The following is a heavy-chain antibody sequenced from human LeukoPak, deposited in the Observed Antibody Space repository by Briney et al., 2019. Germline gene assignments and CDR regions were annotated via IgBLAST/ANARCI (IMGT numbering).Heavy chain of an antibody. CDR1: GFTFDDYA. Sequence: PGGSLRLSCAASGFTFDDYAMHWVRQAPGKGLEWVSGISWNSGSIGYADSVKGRFTISRDNAKNSLYLQMNSLRAEDTALYYCAKGSHYSRSPGIDYWGQGTLVTVSS. V-gene: IGHV3-9*01. D-gene: IGHD1-26*01. CDR2: ISWNSGSI. J-gene: IGHJ4*02. CDR3: AKGSHYSRSPGIDY.